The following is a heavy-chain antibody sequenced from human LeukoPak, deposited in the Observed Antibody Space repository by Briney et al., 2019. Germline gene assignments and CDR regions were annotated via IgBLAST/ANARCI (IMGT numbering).Heavy chain of an antibody. J-gene: IGHJ3*02. V-gene: IGHV1-18*01. D-gene: IGHD3-22*01. CDR1: GYTFTRYG. CDR3: ARDLFHHGSGSDDYDDVFDI. Sequence: ASVKGSCKASGYTFTRYGISWVRQAPGQGLEWIGWISAYNGDTNYAQERQGRVTMTTDTSTSTVYMELRSLRSEDTALYYCARDLFHHGSGSDDYDDVFDIWGQGTMVTVSS. CDR2: ISAYNGDT.